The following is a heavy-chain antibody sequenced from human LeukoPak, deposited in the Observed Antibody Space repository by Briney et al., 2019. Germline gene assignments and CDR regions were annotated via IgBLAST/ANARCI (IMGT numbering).Heavy chain of an antibody. D-gene: IGHD1-26*01. CDR2: ISAGNGNT. CDR3: ARDSGSGSNDY. J-gene: IGHJ4*02. Sequence: ASVNVSCKASGYTFTGYYMHWVRQAPGQGLEWMGWISAGNGNTKYSQNFQGRVTFISNTSATTAFMELSSLRSEDAAVYYCARDSGSGSNDYWGLGTLVTVSS. V-gene: IGHV1-3*01. CDR1: GYTFTGYY.